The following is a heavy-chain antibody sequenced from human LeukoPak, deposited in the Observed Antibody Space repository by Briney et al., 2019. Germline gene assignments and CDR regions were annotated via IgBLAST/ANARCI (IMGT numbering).Heavy chain of an antibody. CDR1: GFTVSSNY. J-gene: IGHJ4*02. CDR3: ARDLGDYRGDY. Sequence: GGSLRLSRAASGFTVSSNYMSWVRQAPGKGLEWVSVIYSGGSTYYADSVKGRFTISRDNSKNTLYLQMNSLRAEDTAVYYCARDLGDYRGDYWGQGTLVTVSS. V-gene: IGHV3-53*01. D-gene: IGHD5-12*01. CDR2: IYSGGST.